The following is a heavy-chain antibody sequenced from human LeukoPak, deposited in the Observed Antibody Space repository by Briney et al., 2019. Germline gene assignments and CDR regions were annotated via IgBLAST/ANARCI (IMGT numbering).Heavy chain of an antibody. CDR3: ARGTKTGYTGYDWNY. D-gene: IGHD5-12*01. CDR2: IYDIGST. V-gene: IGHV4-59*01. CDR1: VGSIISYY. J-gene: IGHJ4*02. Sequence: SETLSLTCTVSVGSIISYYWSWIRQPPGKGLEGLGDIYDIGSTSYNPSLKSQVTISVDTSSNQFSLMLTSVTAADTAVYYCARGTKTGYTGYDWNYWGQGSLVSVSS.